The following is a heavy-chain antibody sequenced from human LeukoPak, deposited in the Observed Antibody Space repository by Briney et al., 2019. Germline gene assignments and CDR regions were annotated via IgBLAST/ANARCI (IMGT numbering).Heavy chain of an antibody. J-gene: IGHJ4*02. Sequence: GGSLRLSCAASGFTVSSYYMSWVRQAPGKGLQWVSVIYSDGSTYHADSVKGRFTISRDNSKNTLYLQMNSLRAEDTAVYYCARAAYGSNGYTAEVADYWGQGTLVTVSS. CDR2: IYSDGST. D-gene: IGHD3-22*01. CDR3: ARAAYGSNGYTAEVADY. CDR1: GFTVSSYY. V-gene: IGHV3-53*01.